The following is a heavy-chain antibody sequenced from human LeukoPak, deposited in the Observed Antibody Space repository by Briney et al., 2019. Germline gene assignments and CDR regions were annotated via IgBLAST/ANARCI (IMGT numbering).Heavy chain of an antibody. CDR3: ARGSYSRNSFFALIHVDY. J-gene: IGHJ4*02. CDR1: GGSISSSSYY. D-gene: IGHD4-23*01. V-gene: IGHV4-39*01. Sequence: SETLSLTCTVSGGSISSSSYYWGWIRQPPGKGLEWIGSIYYSGSTYYNPSLKSRVTISVDTSKNQFSLKLSSVTAADTAVYYCARGSYSRNSFFALIHVDYWGQGTLVTVSS. CDR2: IYYSGST.